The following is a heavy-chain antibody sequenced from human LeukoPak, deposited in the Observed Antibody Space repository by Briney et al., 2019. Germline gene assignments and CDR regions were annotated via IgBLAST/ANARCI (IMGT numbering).Heavy chain of an antibody. J-gene: IGHJ6*03. D-gene: IGHD2-2*01. V-gene: IGHV1-69*01. CDR3: ARVPIGYCSSTSCYVYYYYMDV. Sequence: GSSVKVSCKASGGTFSSYAISWVRQAPGQGLEWMGGIIPIFGTANYAQKFQGRVTITADESTSTAYMELSSLRSEDTAVYYCARVPIGYCSSTSCYVYYYYMDVRGKGTTVTVSS. CDR2: IIPIFGTA. CDR1: GGTFSSYA.